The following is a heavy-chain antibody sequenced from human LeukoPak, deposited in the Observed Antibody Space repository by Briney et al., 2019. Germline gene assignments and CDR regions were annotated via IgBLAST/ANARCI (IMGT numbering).Heavy chain of an antibody. D-gene: IGHD4/OR15-4a*01. CDR2: INHSGST. V-gene: IGHV4-34*01. Sequence: SETLSLTCAVYGGSFSGYYWSWIRQPPGKGLEWIGEINHSGSTNYNPSLKSRVTISVDTSKNQFSLKLSSVTAADTAVYYCARPANKPSGRFAYDYWGQGTLVTVSS. CDR3: ARPANKPSGRFAYDY. J-gene: IGHJ4*02. CDR1: GGSFSGYY.